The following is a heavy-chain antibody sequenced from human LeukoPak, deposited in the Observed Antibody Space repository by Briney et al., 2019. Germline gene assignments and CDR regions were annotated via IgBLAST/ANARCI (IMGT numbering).Heavy chain of an antibody. Sequence: QPGGSLRLSRAASGFTFSSYSMNWVRQAPGKGLEWVSYITYSSSIIYYADSVKGRFTISRDNAKNSLYLQMNSLRAEDTAVYYCARGRLHYGDYEKTFDYWGQGTLVTVSS. CDR3: ARGRLHYGDYEKTFDY. CDR2: ITYSSSII. D-gene: IGHD4-17*01. V-gene: IGHV3-48*01. CDR1: GFTFSSYS. J-gene: IGHJ4*02.